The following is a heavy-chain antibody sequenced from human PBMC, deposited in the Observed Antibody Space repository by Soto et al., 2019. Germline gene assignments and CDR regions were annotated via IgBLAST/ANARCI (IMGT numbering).Heavy chain of an antibody. CDR2: VYFSGNT. V-gene: IGHV4-61*08. CDR3: GSVRPSGYVLS. D-gene: IGHD6-25*01. Sequence: PSETLSLTCTVSGGSISSGGYYWTWIRQSPGKGLEWIGYVYFSGNTNYNPSLKSRVTISIDTSKNQFSLRLASVTAADTAFYYCGSVRPSGYVLSWGQGTLVPVYS. J-gene: IGHJ5*02. CDR1: GGSISSGGYY.